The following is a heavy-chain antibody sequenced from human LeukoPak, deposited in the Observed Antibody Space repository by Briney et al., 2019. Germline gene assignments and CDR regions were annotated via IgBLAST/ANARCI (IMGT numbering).Heavy chain of an antibody. J-gene: IGHJ5*02. V-gene: IGHV3-23*01. Sequence: ETLSLTCAVSGDSITSDKWWTWVRQAPGKGLEWVSAISGSGGSTYYADSVKGRFTISRDNSKNTLYLQMNSLRAEDTAVYYCAKPAGGGSGYYASWSNRADNWFDPWGQGTLVTVSS. CDR2: ISGSGGST. D-gene: IGHD3-3*01. CDR3: AKPAGGGSGYYASWSNRADNWFDP. CDR1: GDSITSDK.